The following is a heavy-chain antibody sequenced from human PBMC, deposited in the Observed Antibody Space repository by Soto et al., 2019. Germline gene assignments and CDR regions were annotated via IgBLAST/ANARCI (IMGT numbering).Heavy chain of an antibody. CDR2: IIPIFGTA. V-gene: IGHV1-69*13. J-gene: IGHJ5*02. CDR3: ARAIVGPTTTGWLDP. CDR1: GGTFSRYA. D-gene: IGHD1-26*01. Sequence: GASVKFSCKASGGTFSRYAISWVRQAPGQGLDCMGGIIPIFGTANYAQKFQGRVTITADESTSTAYMELSSLRFEDTAVYYCARAIVGPTTTGWLDPWGQGTLVTVSS.